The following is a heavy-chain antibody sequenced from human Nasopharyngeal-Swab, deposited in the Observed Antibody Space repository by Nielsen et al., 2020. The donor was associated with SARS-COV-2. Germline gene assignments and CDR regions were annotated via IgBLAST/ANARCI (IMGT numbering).Heavy chain of an antibody. V-gene: IGHV4-39*01. J-gene: IGHJ5*02. CDR2: IYNSGTT. Sequence: WIRQPPGRGLEWIGTIYNSGTTYTNPSLKSRASISIDMSNNQLSLELTSVTAADTAVYYCATPVAVAGRGRWFDPWGQGTLVTVSP. D-gene: IGHD6-19*01. CDR3: ATPVAVAGRGRWFDP.